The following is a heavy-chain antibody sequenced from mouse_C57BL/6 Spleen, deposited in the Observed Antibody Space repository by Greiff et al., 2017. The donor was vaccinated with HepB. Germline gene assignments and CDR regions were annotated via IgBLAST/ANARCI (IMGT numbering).Heavy chain of an antibody. D-gene: IGHD4-1*01. Sequence: QVQLQQPGAELVKPGASVKMSCKASGYTFTSYWITWVKQRPGQGLEWIGDIYPGSGSTNYNEKFKSKATLTVDKSSSTAYMQLSSLTSEDSAVYYCARGWDGYWGQGTTLTVSS. CDR1: GYTFTSYW. CDR3: ARGWDGY. V-gene: IGHV1-55*01. CDR2: IYPGSGST. J-gene: IGHJ2*01.